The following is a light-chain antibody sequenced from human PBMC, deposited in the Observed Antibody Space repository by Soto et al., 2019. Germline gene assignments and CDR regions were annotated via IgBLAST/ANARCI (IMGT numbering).Light chain of an antibody. CDR3: SSFTTSNPLVL. CDR2: EVS. V-gene: IGLV2-14*01. CDR1: SSDVGGYNC. J-gene: IGLJ2*01. Sequence: QSALTQPASVSGSPGQSITISCTGTSSDVGGYNCVSWYQQHPGKAPKLMIYEVSNRPSGVSNRFSGSKSGNTASLTISGLQAEDEADYYCSSFTTSNPLVLFGGGTKLTVL.